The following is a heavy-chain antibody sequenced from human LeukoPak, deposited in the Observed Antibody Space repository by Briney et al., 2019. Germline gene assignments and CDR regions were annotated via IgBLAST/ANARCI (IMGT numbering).Heavy chain of an antibody. CDR3: ASLGDYGDYSDY. D-gene: IGHD3-16*01. J-gene: IGHJ4*02. CDR1: GYTFISYG. CDR2: ISAYNGNT. V-gene: IGHV1-18*01. Sequence: ASVKVSCKASGYTFISYGISWVRQAPGQGLEWMGWISAYNGNTNYAQKLQGRVTMTTDTSTSTAYMELRSLRSDDTAVYYCASLGDYGDYSDYWGQGTLVTVSS.